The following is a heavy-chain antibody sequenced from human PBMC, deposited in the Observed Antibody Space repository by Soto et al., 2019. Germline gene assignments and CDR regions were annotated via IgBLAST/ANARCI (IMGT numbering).Heavy chain of an antibody. D-gene: IGHD2-15*01. Sequence: PSETLSLTCAVSVGSISSSNWWSWVRQPPGKGLEWIGEIYHSGSTNYNPSLKSRVTISVDKSKNQFSLKLSSVTAADTAVYYCARAPLVYCSGGSCYSRSFDYWGQGTLVTVSS. CDR2: IYHSGST. CDR3: ARAPLVYCSGGSCYSRSFDY. CDR1: VGSISSSNW. J-gene: IGHJ4*02. V-gene: IGHV4-4*02.